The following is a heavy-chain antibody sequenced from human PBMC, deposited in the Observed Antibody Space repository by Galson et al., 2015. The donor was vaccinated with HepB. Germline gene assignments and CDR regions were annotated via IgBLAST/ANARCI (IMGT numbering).Heavy chain of an antibody. V-gene: IGHV3-23*01. Sequence: SLRLSCAASGFTFSSYGMSWVRQAPGKGLEWVSAISGSGGSTYYADSVKGRFTISRDNSKNTLYLQMNSLRAEDTAVYYCAKRDQYYYDSSGYKPGFDYWGQGTLVTVSS. CDR2: ISGSGGST. J-gene: IGHJ4*02. CDR3: AKRDQYYYDSSGYKPGFDY. D-gene: IGHD3-22*01. CDR1: GFTFSSYG.